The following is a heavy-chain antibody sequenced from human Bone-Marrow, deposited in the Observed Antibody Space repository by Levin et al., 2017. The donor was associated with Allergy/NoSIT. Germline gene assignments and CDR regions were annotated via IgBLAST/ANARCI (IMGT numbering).Heavy chain of an antibody. CDR3: ARRDSDGSNSFDY. J-gene: IGHJ4*02. D-gene: IGHD4-23*01. Sequence: ASVKVSCQASGYSFTSFWFGWVRQRPGKGLEWMGLIFPSDSDTRVSPSFQGQIIMSVDKSISTAYLQWSSLKASDSAMYYCARRDSDGSNSFDYWGQGTLVTVSP. CDR1: GYSFTSFW. V-gene: IGHV5-51*01. CDR2: IFPSDSDT.